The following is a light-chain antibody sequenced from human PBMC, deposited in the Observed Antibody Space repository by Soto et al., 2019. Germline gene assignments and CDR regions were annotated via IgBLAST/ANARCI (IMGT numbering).Light chain of an antibody. CDR1: STDVGAYNY. V-gene: IGLV2-8*01. CDR2: EVT. Sequence: QSALTQPPSASGSPGQSVTISCTGTSTDVGAYNYVSWYQQHPGKAPKLMSYEVTKRPSGGPDRFSGSKSGNTASLTVSGLQTEDGADYCFGSHAGNGNLVFGGGTQLTVL. CDR3: GSHAGNGNLV. J-gene: IGLJ3*02.